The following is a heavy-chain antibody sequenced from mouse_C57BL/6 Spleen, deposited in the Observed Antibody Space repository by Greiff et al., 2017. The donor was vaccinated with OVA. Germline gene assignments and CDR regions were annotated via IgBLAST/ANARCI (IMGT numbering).Heavy chain of an antibody. CDR3: ASLLYDYDGYAMDY. CDR2: INPNNGGT. D-gene: IGHD2-4*01. V-gene: IGHV1-18*01. Sequence: VQLQQSGPELVKPGASVKIPCKASGYTFTDYNMDWVKQSHGKSLEWIGDINPNNGGTIYNQKFKGKATLTVDKSSSTAYMELRSLTSEDTAVYYCASLLYDYDGYAMDYWGQGTSVTVSS. J-gene: IGHJ4*01. CDR1: GYTFTDYN.